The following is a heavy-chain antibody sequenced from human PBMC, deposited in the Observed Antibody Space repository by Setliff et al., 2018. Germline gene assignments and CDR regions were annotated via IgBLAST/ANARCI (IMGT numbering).Heavy chain of an antibody. Sequence: SETLSLTCTVSGGSISTSNWWSWVRQPPGEGLEWIGEIYHNGITNYNPSLKSRVSISVDKSKNQVSLKLNSVTAADTAVYYCGRDPHTPTVTTRGDYWGQGTLVTVSS. D-gene: IGHD4-17*01. CDR3: GRDPHTPTVTTRGDY. J-gene: IGHJ4*02. V-gene: IGHV4-4*02. CDR2: IYHNGIT. CDR1: GGSISTSNW.